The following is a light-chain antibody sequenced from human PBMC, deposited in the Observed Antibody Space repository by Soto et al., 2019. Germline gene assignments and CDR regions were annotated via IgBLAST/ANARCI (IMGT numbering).Light chain of an antibody. CDR2: KAS. Sequence: DIQMTQSPSTLSASVGDRVTITCRASQRGGSWLAWYQQKPGKAPKLLIYKASRLECGVPPRYSGSESGAELTLIISSRQSEYFANYYCQQYQKFWTFGQGTKVQSK. V-gene: IGKV1-5*03. CDR1: QRGGSW. J-gene: IGKJ1*01. CDR3: QQYQKFWT.